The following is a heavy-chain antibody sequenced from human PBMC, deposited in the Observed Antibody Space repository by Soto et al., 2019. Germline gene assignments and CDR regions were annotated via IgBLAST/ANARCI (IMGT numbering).Heavy chain of an antibody. CDR2: ISSSGSTI. CDR3: ARGTGGYDSDYFDY. CDR1: GFTFSSYE. V-gene: IGHV3-48*03. Sequence: EVQLVESGGGLVQPGGSLRLSCAASGFTFSSYEMNWVRQAPGKGLEWVSYISSSGSTIYYADSVKGRFTISRDNAKNSLSLQMNSLRAEDTAVYYCARGTGGYDSDYFDYWGQGTLVTVSS. D-gene: IGHD5-12*01. J-gene: IGHJ4*02.